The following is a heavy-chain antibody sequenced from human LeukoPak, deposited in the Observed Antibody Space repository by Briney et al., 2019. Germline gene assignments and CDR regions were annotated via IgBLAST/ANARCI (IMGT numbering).Heavy chain of an antibody. J-gene: IGHJ4*02. CDR2: INPNSGGT. CDR1: GYTFTGYY. Sequence: ASVKVSCKASGYTFTGYYMHWVRQAPGQGPEWMGWINPNSGGTNYAQKFQGRVTMTRDTSISTAYMELSRLRSDDTAVYYCARDYDFWSGNIDYWGQGTLVTVSS. V-gene: IGHV1-2*02. CDR3: ARDYDFWSGNIDY. D-gene: IGHD3-3*01.